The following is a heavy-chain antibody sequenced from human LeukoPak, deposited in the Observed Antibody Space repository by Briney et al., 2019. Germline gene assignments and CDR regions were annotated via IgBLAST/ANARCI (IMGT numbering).Heavy chain of an antibody. Sequence: ASVTVSFKASGYTFTSYAMHWVRQAPGPSLEWMGWTNAGNGKTKYSQKFQGRVTITSDTYGSTDYMELSSLRSEETAVYYCARDLAAAGLDYWGQGTLVTVPS. CDR2: TNAGNGKT. D-gene: IGHD6-13*01. CDR1: GYTFTSYA. J-gene: IGHJ4*02. CDR3: ARDLAAAGLDY. V-gene: IGHV1-3*01.